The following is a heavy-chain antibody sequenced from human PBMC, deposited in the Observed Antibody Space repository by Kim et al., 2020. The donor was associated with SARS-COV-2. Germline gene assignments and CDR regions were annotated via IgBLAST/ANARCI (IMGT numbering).Heavy chain of an antibody. J-gene: IGHJ6*02. Sequence: GGSLRLSCAASGFTFSSYSMNWVRQAPGKGLEWVSSISSSSSYIYYADSVKGRFTISRDNAKNSLYLQMNSLRAEDTAVYYCARDNNGGYDIFGELYYYYYGMDVWGQGTTVTVSS. CDR2: ISSSSSYI. CDR1: GFTFSSYS. CDR3: ARDNNGGYDIFGELYYYYYGMDV. D-gene: IGHD3-9*01. V-gene: IGHV3-21*01.